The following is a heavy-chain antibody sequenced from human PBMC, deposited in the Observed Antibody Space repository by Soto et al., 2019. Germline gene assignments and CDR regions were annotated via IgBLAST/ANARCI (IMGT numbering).Heavy chain of an antibody. Sequence: SETLSLTCTVSGGSISSSSYYWGWIRQPPGRGLEWIGSIYYSGSTNYNPSLKSRVTISVATSRNQFSLKLSSVTAADTAVYYCARVIMSFSRAGFDYWGQGTLVTVSS. CDR2: IYYSGST. D-gene: IGHD3-10*01. V-gene: IGHV4-39*01. CDR1: GGSISSSSYY. CDR3: ARVIMSFSRAGFDY. J-gene: IGHJ4*02.